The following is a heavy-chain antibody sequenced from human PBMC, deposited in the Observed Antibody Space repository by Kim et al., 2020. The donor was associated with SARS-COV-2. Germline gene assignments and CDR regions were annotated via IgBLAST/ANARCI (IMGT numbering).Heavy chain of an antibody. Sequence: ASVKVSCKASGYTFTSYAMHWVRQAPGQRLEWMGWINAGNGNTKYSQKFQGRVTITRDTSASTAYMELSSLRSEDTAVYYCARDSDVVGISLSGGNYYFDYWGQGTLVTVSS. CDR3: ARDSDVVGISLSGGNYYFDY. CDR2: INAGNGNT. CDR1: GYTFTSYA. J-gene: IGHJ4*02. D-gene: IGHD2-15*01. V-gene: IGHV1-3*01.